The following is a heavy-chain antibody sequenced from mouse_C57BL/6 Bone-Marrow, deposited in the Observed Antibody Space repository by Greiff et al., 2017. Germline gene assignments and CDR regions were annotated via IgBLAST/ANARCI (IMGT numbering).Heavy chain of an antibody. CDR2: IWSGGST. J-gene: IGHJ4*01. Sequence: QVQLQQSGPGLVQPSQSLSITCTVSGSPLTSYGVHWVRQSPGKGLEWLGVIWSGGSTDYNAAFISRLTLSKDNSKSQVFFKMNSLQAYDTAIYYCARVPSLLHRAMDYWGQGTSVTVSS. CDR3: ARVPSLLHRAMDY. V-gene: IGHV2-2*01. CDR1: GSPLTSYG. D-gene: IGHD1-2*01.